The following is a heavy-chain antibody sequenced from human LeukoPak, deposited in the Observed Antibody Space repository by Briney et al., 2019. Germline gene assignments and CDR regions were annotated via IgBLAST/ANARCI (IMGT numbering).Heavy chain of an antibody. CDR3: ARDRDQLLDYFGY. CDR1: GFTFSSYG. D-gene: IGHD2-2*01. V-gene: IGHV3-33*01. CDR2: IWYDGSNI. Sequence: PGRSLRLSCAASGFTFSSYGMHWVRQAPGKGLEWVAVIWYDGSNIYYADSVKGRFTISRDNSKNTLYLQMNSLRAEDTAVYYCARDRDQLLDYFGYWGQGTLVTVSS. J-gene: IGHJ4*02.